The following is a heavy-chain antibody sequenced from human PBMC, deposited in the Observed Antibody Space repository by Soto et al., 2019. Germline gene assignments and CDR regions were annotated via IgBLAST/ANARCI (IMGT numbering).Heavy chain of an antibody. CDR1: GFTVSSNY. CDR2: IYSGGST. Sequence: EVQLVESGGGLIQPGGSLRLSCAASGFTVSSNYMSWVRQPPGKGLEWVSVIYSGGSTYYADSVKGRFTISRDNSKNTLYLQMNSLRAEDTAVYYCARNYYDSGGGFDYWGQGTLVTVSS. J-gene: IGHJ4*02. CDR3: ARNYYDSGGGFDY. D-gene: IGHD3-22*01. V-gene: IGHV3-53*01.